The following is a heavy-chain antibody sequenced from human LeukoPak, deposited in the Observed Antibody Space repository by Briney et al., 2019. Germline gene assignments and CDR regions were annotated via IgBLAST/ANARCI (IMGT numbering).Heavy chain of an antibody. D-gene: IGHD3-22*01. CDR3: ARGPFSLSDSSGYWGNFDP. V-gene: IGHV4-34*01. Sequence: SETLSLTCAVYGGSFSGYYWSWIRQPPGKGLEWIREINHSGSTNYNPSLKSRVTISVDTSKNQFSLKLSSVTAADTAVYYCARGPFSLSDSSGYWGNFDPWGQGTLVTVSS. J-gene: IGHJ5*02. CDR1: GGSFSGYY. CDR2: INHSGST.